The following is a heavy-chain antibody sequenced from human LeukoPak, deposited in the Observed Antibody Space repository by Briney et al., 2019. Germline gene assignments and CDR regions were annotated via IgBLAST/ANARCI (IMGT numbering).Heavy chain of an antibody. CDR2: SKPNSGGT. D-gene: IGHD2-15*01. Sequence: ASVKVSCKASGYRFTSYGISWVRQAPGHGLEWMGWSKPNSGGTDEAQNIKGRVTMARDTSLSTAYMELSRLRSDDTAVYYCATGGGSCPGGCWFDPWGQGTLVTVSS. CDR3: ATGGGSCPGGCWFDP. CDR1: GYRFTSYG. V-gene: IGHV1-2*02. J-gene: IGHJ5*02.